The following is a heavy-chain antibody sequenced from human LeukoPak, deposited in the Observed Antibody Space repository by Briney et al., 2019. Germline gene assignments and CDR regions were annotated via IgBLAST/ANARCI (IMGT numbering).Heavy chain of an antibody. Sequence: GGSLRLSCAAPGFTVSSFAMSWVRQAPGKGLEWVSVFTTGANYTYYADSVKGRFTMTRDNSKNTIFLQLNNVRADDTAVYFCAKAQGAWYYFDSWGQGTLVTVSS. CDR2: FTTGANYT. D-gene: IGHD6-13*01. V-gene: IGHV3-23*03. J-gene: IGHJ4*02. CDR3: AKAQGAWYYFDS. CDR1: GFTVSSFA.